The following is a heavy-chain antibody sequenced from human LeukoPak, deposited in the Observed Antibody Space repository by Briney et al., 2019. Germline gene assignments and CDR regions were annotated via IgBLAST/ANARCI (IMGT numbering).Heavy chain of an antibody. D-gene: IGHD4-11*01. Sequence: GGSLRLSCAASGFTFSSYGMHWVRQAPGKGLEWVAVISYDGSNKYYADSVKGRFTISRDNSKNTLYLQMNSLRAEDTAVYYCAKVVTTSGHDHWGQGTLVTVSS. J-gene: IGHJ4*02. CDR1: GFTFSSYG. CDR2: ISYDGSNK. V-gene: IGHV3-30*18. CDR3: AKVVTTSGHDH.